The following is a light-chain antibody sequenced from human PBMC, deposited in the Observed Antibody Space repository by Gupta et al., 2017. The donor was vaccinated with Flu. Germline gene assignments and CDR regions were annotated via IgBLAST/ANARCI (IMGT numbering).Light chain of an antibody. V-gene: IGKV3-20*01. CDR2: GAS. Sequence: EIVLTQSPGTLSLSPGERATLSCRASQSVSSSYLAWYQQKPGQAPRLIIYGASSRATGIPDRFSGSGSGKDFTLTSSRREHEDFAVYYWQQYGSSITFGQGTRMEIK. CDR1: QSVSSSY. J-gene: IGKJ5*01. CDR3: QQYGSSIT.